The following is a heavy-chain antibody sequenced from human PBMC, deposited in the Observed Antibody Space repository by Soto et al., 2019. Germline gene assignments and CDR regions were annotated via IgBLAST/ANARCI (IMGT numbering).Heavy chain of an antibody. J-gene: IGHJ4*02. D-gene: IGHD5-12*01. V-gene: IGHV3-23*01. CDR1: GFTFSTYA. CDR3: AKGWRGWLIFDS. CDR2: ISASGGST. Sequence: EVQLLESGGGLVQPGGSLRLSCAASGFTFSTYAMTWVRQAPGKGLEWVSGISASGGSTYYADSVKGRFTISRDNSKNPLYLQMNSLRVEDTAVYYCAKGWRGWLIFDSWGQGTLVPVSS.